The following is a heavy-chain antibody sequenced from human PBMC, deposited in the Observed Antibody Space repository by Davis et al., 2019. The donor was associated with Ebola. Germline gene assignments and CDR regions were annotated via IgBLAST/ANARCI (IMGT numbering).Heavy chain of an antibody. CDR1: GYSFTNYA. J-gene: IGHJ4*02. CDR3: ARVGYSSGSYWDYFDY. CDR2: INAGNGNT. V-gene: IGHV1-3*01. Sequence: ASVKVSCKASGYSFTNYAIHWVRQAPGQRLEWMGWINAGNGNTKYSQKFQGRVTITRDTSASTAYMELSSLRSEDTAVYYCARVGYSSGSYWDYFDYWGQGTLVTVSS. D-gene: IGHD6-19*01.